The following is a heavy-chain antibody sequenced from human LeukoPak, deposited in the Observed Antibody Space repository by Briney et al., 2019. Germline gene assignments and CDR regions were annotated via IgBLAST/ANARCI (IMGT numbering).Heavy chain of an antibody. V-gene: IGHV4-39*01. D-gene: IGHD6-19*01. J-gene: IGHJ4*02. CDR3: ARLSAVGSSGWYTRDY. Sequence: SETLSLTCTVSGGSISSSTYYWGWIRQPPGKGLEWVGSIYYSGSTYYNPSLKSRVTISVDTSKNQFSLKLSSVTAADTAVYYCARLSAVGSSGWYTRDYWGQGTLVTVS. CDR1: GGSISSSTYY. CDR2: IYYSGST.